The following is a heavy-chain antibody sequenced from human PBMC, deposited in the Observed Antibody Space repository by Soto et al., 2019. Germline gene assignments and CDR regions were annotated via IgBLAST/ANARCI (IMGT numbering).Heavy chain of an antibody. D-gene: IGHD4-17*01. J-gene: IGHJ5*02. CDR1: GGSFSAYY. CDR2: VNHSGST. CDR3: ARRDYGDFEVDYKWFDL. V-gene: IGHV4-34*01. Sequence: PSETLSLTSAVYGGSFSAYYWSCIRQPPGMGLEWIGEVNHSGSTKYNPALKSRVTISIDTSKNQFSLKLSPVTASDTAVYYCARRDYGDFEVDYKWFDLWGQGTLVTVSS.